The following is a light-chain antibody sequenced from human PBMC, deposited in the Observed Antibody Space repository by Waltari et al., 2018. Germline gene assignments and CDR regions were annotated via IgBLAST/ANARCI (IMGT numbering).Light chain of an antibody. CDR2: QAT. Sequence: SYDLTQSPSVSVSPGQTARITCSGDKLEDQYANWYQQKAGQSPVLVIYQATKRPLGIPGRFSGSSSGNTATLTIRGTQSLDEADYFCQVWDTTTAVFGGGTKVTVL. CDR3: QVWDTTTAV. CDR1: KLEDQY. J-gene: IGLJ3*02. V-gene: IGLV3-1*01.